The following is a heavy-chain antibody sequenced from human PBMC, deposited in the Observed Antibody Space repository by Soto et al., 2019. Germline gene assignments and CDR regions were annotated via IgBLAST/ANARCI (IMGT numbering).Heavy chain of an antibody. D-gene: IGHD3-3*01. CDR3: ARVPRYYDFGIGYKPVYYYYGMDV. CDR1: GWSFSGYY. CDR2: INHSGST. V-gene: IGHV4-34*01. Sequence: SETLSLTCAVYGWSFSGYYWSWIRQPPGKGLEWIGEINHSGSTNYNPSLKSRVTIAIDTSKYLFSLKLSSMTAADTAVYYCARVPRYYDFGIGYKPVYYYYGMDVWGQGTTVTVSS. J-gene: IGHJ6*02.